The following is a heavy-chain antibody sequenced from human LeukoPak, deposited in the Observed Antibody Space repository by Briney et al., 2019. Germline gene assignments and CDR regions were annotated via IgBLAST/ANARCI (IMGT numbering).Heavy chain of an antibody. CDR3: AKVGRYYDTSGYYRVFDY. J-gene: IGHJ4*01. CDR1: GLXFSTYG. Sequence: PGGSLRLSCAASGLXFSTYGMNWVRQAPGKGLEWVASVSESGGTSYYADSVMGRFTIFRDNSKNTLYLQTNSLRADDTAVYYCAKVGRYYDTSGYYRVFDYWGQGTLVTVSS. V-gene: IGHV3-23*01. CDR2: VSESGGTS. D-gene: IGHD3-22*01.